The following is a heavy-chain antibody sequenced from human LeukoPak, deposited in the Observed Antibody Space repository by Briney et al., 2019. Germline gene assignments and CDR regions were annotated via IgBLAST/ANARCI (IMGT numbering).Heavy chain of an antibody. CDR1: GYTFTKYA. Sequence: GASVKVSCKASGYTFTKYAIHWVRQAPGQRPEWMGWINAGNSNTKYSQKFQGRVTITRDTSASTAYMELSSLRSEDTALYYCARGSSGYPHYFDYWGQGSLVTVSS. CDR2: INAGNSNT. CDR3: ARGSSGYPHYFDY. D-gene: IGHD3-22*01. V-gene: IGHV1-3*01. J-gene: IGHJ4*02.